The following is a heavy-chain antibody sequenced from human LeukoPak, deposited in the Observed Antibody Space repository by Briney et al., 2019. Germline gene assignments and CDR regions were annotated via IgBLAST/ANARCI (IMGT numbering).Heavy chain of an antibody. V-gene: IGHV3-66*01. CDR2: IYSGGST. Sequence: GGSLRLSCAAAGFTFSSYGMSWVRQAPGKGLEWVSVIYSGGSTYYADSVKGRFTISRDNSKNTLHLQMNSLRAEDTAVYYCARDRGSSWSHWGQGTLVTVSS. D-gene: IGHD6-13*01. J-gene: IGHJ4*02. CDR1: GFTFSSYG. CDR3: ARDRGSSWSH.